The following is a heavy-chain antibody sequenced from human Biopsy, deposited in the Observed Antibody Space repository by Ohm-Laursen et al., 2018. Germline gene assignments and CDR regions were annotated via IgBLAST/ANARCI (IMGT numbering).Heavy chain of an antibody. V-gene: IGHV4-4*07. CDR2: IYSSGST. CDR1: GDSISNYY. Sequence: SETLSLTCTVSGDSISNYYWSWIRQPAGQGLEWFGRIYSSGSTNYNPSLKSRVTMSVDTSKTQFSLILSSMTAADAAVYYCAREPRIAAVAYFDPWGQGTLVTVSS. J-gene: IGHJ5*02. CDR3: AREPRIAAVAYFDP. D-gene: IGHD6-13*01.